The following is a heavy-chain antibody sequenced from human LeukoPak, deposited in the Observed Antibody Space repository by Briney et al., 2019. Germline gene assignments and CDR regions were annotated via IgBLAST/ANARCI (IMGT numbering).Heavy chain of an antibody. J-gene: IGHJ4*02. Sequence: ASVKVSCKASGYTFTSYGISWVRQAPGQGLEWMGWISAYNGNTNYAQELQGRVTMTTDTSTSTAYMELRSLRSDDTAVYYCARDIVVVVAARTYYFDYWGQGTLVTVSS. CDR1: GYTFTSYG. CDR2: ISAYNGNT. CDR3: ARDIVVVVAARTYYFDY. V-gene: IGHV1-18*01. D-gene: IGHD2-15*01.